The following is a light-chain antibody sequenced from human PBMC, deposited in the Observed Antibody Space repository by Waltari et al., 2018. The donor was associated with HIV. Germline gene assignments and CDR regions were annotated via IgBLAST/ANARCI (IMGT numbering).Light chain of an antibody. J-gene: IGKJ1*01. Sequence: IALTQSPGTLPLSPGERGTLSCRSSQCVSSSYLAWYQQKPGQAPRLLIYAASTRATGIPDRFSGSGSGTDFNLTISRLEPEDFAVYYGQQYGSSLGTFGQGTKVEVK. V-gene: IGKV3-20*01. CDR1: QCVSSSY. CDR2: AAS. CDR3: QQYGSSLGT.